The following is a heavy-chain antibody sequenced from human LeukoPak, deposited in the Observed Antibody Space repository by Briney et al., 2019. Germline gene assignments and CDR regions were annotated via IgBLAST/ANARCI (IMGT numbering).Heavy chain of an antibody. J-gene: IGHJ4*02. CDR1: GYXFTGYY. CDR3: ARAMDYYDSSGYGFDY. D-gene: IGHD3-22*01. CDR2: INPNSGGT. Sequence: ASVKVSCKASGYXFTGYYMHWVRQAPGQGLEWMGWINPNSGGTNYAQKFQGRVTMTRDTSISTAYMELSRLRSDDTAVYYCARAMDYYDSSGYGFDYWGQGTLVTVSS. V-gene: IGHV1-2*02.